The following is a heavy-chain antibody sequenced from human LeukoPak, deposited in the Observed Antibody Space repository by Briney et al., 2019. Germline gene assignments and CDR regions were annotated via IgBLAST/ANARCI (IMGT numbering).Heavy chain of an antibody. J-gene: IGHJ3*02. CDR1: GFTFSTYA. D-gene: IGHD2-8*01. CDR3: ARDPNGDYIGAFDI. CDR2: IRGSGGST. V-gene: IGHV3-23*01. Sequence: PGGSLSLSCAASGFTFSTYAMTWVRQAPGQGLEWVSSIRGSGGSTFYADSVKGRFTISRDNTRNTLYLQMNSLRTEDTALYYCARDPNGDYIGAFDIWGQGIMVTVSS.